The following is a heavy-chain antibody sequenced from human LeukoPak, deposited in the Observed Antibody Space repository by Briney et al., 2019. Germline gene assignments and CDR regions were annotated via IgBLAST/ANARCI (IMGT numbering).Heavy chain of an antibody. V-gene: IGHV3-21*01. CDR2: ISSSSSYI. Sequence: GGSLRLSCAASGFTFSSYSMNWVRQAPGKGLEWVSSISSSSSYIYYADSVKGRFTISRDNAKNSLYLQMNSLRAEDTAVYYCASLAAVTEDYWGQGTLVTVSS. CDR1: GFTFSSYS. D-gene: IGHD6-13*01. CDR3: ASLAAVTEDY. J-gene: IGHJ4*02.